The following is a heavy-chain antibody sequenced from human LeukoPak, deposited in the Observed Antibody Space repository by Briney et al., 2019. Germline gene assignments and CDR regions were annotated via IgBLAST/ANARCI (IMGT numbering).Heavy chain of an antibody. D-gene: IGHD3-9*01. J-gene: IGHJ6*02. CDR2: IDGDGRNI. CDR1: GFTFSSYW. Sequence: GGSLRLSCVASGFTFSSYWMHWVRQDPRKGLVWVSRIDGDGRNINYADSVRGRFTISRDNAKNTLYLQMNTLRVEDTAVYYCTRDLMDYDVSTGLHHYYMDVWGQGTTVTLS. V-gene: IGHV3-74*01. CDR3: TRDLMDYDVSTGLHHYYMDV.